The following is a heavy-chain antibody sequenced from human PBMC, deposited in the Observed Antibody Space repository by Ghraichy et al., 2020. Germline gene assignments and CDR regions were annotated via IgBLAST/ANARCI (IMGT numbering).Heavy chain of an antibody. CDR1: GLTFSEQY. CDR2: ISSGGDTI. Sequence: GESLNISCVVSGLTFSEQYMSWIRQAPGKGLEFISFISSGGDTIYNADSVKGRFTTSKDNAKSSLSLQMDGLRAEDTAVYYCATVHYYSMQVWGQGTTVTVSS. J-gene: IGHJ6*01. CDR3: ATVHYYSMQV. D-gene: IGHD3-10*01. V-gene: IGHV3-11*01.